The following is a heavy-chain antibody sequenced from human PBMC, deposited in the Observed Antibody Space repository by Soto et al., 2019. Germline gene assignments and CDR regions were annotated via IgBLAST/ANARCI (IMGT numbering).Heavy chain of an antibody. D-gene: IGHD1-1*01. CDR2: IYPGDSDT. CDR3: ARQELEINEGWFDP. J-gene: IGHJ5*02. CDR1: GYSFTSYW. Sequence: PGESLKISCKGSGYSFTSYWIGWVRQMPGKCLEWMGIIYPGDSDTRYSPSFQGQVTISADKSISTAYLQWSSLRASDTAMYYCARQELEINEGWFDPWGQGTLVTLSS. V-gene: IGHV5-51*01.